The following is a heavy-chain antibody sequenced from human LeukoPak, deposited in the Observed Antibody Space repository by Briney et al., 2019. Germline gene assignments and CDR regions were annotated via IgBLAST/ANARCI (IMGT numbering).Heavy chain of an antibody. V-gene: IGHV4-38-2*02. CDR3: ARGGHYYYYYMDV. CDR2: IYHSGST. J-gene: IGHJ6*03. CDR1: GYSISSGYY. Sequence: SETLSLTCTVSGYSISSGYYWGWIRQPPGKELEWIGSIYHSGSTYYNPSLKSRVTISVDTSKNQFSLKLSSVTAADTAVYYCARGGHYYYYYMDVWGKGTTVTVSS.